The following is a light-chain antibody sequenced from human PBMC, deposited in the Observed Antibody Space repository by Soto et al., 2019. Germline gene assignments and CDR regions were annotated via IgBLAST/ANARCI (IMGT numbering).Light chain of an antibody. CDR1: SSDVAYYDS. CDR3: CSYTSSDTLYV. V-gene: IGLV2-14*03. Sequence: QSALTQPASVSGSPGQSITISCTGTSSDVAYYDSVSWYQQHPGRAPQLMICDVSNRPSGVSSRFSGSKSGNTASLTISGLQAEDEADYFCCSYTSSDTLYVFGTGTKLTVL. J-gene: IGLJ1*01. CDR2: DVS.